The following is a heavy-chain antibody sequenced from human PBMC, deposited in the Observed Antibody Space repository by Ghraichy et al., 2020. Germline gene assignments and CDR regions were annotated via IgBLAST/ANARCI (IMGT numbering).Heavy chain of an antibody. CDR1: GFPFSDYD. Sequence: GGSLRLSCVASGFPFSDYDLHWVRQATGKSLEWVSTIGTPGDTYYSDSVKGRFTISRENAKNSFYLQMNSLRVGDTAVYYCARGRGDGYNLDYWGQGSLVTVSS. V-gene: IGHV3-13*01. J-gene: IGHJ4*02. D-gene: IGHD5-24*01. CDR2: IGTPGDT. CDR3: ARGRGDGYNLDY.